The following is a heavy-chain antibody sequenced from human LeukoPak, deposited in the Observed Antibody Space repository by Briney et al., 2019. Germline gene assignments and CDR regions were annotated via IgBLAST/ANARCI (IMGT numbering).Heavy chain of an antibody. CDR3: ARVVVYFDY. CDR1: GFTFSNYW. CDR2: IKEDGSEK. Sequence: PGGSLRLSCAASGFTFSNYWMSWVRQAPGKGLEWVAHIKEDGSEKSHVDSVKGRFTIPRDNAKNSLYLQMNSLRAEDTAVYYCARVVVYFDYWGQGTLVTVSS. D-gene: IGHD6-6*01. J-gene: IGHJ4*02. V-gene: IGHV3-7*04.